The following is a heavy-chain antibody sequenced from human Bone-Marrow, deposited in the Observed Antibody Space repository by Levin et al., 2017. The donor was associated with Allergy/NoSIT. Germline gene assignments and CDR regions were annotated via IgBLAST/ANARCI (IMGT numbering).Heavy chain of an antibody. CDR3: AIDHVGTLAYTIGFDP. CDR1: GYTLTELS. Sequence: ASVKVSCKVSGYTLTELSIHWVRQAPGKGLEWMGSFDREDDETINAQKFQGRVTMTEDTSTDTAYMELSSLRSEDTALYYCAIDHVGTLAYTIGFDPWGQGTLVTVSS. CDR2: FDREDDET. J-gene: IGHJ5*02. V-gene: IGHV1-24*01. D-gene: IGHD1-1*01.